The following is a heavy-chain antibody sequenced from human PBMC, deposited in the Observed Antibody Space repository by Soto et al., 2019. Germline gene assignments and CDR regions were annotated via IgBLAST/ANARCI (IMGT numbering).Heavy chain of an antibody. Sequence: GGSLSLSCAASGFTFSSYAMSWVRQAPGKGLEWVSAISGSGGSTYYADSVKGRFTISRDNSKNTLYLQMNSLRAEDTAVYYCAKDRTTIFGVVIFYFDYWGQGTLVTVSS. CDR1: GFTFSSYA. D-gene: IGHD3-3*01. V-gene: IGHV3-23*01. J-gene: IGHJ4*02. CDR3: AKDRTTIFGVVIFYFDY. CDR2: ISGSGGST.